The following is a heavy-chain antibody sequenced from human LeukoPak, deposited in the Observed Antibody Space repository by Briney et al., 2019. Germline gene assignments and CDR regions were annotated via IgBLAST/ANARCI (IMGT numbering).Heavy chain of an antibody. CDR3: ARDGTVVTPELPNY. CDR1: GFTFSSYG. D-gene: IGHD4-23*01. CDR2: IHYDGSNK. J-gene: IGHJ4*02. Sequence: GGSLRLSCAASGFTFSSYGMHWVRQARGKGLEWVAFIHYDGSNKYYADSVKGRYTISRDNSNNTLYLQMNSLRAEDTAVYYCARDGTVVTPELPNYWGEGTLVTVSS. V-gene: IGHV3-30*02.